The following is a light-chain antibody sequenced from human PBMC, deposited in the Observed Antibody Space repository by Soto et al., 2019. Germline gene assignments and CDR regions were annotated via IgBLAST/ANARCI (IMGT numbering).Light chain of an antibody. CDR3: MQGSHWPPWT. CDR1: QSLLHSDGNTY. Sequence: DVVMTQSPLSLPVTLGQPASISCRSSQSLLHSDGNTYLNWFQQRSGQSPRRLIYQVSNRDSGVPDRFSGSGSGTDFTLKISRVEAEDVGVYYCMQGSHWPPWTFGQGTKVEIK. CDR2: QVS. J-gene: IGKJ1*01. V-gene: IGKV2-30*02.